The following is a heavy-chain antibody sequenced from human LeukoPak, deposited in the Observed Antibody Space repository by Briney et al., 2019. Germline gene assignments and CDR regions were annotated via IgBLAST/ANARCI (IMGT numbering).Heavy chain of an antibody. V-gene: IGHV4-39*01. D-gene: IGHD6-19*01. Sequence: SETLSLTCTVSGGSISSSSYYWGWIRQPPGTGLEWIGSIYYSGSAQYNPSLRSRVTISVDTSKNQFSLKLSSVTAADTAVYYCARIRAVATTIDAFDIWGQGTMVTVSS. J-gene: IGHJ3*02. CDR3: ARIRAVATTIDAFDI. CDR2: IYYSGSA. CDR1: GGSISSSSYY.